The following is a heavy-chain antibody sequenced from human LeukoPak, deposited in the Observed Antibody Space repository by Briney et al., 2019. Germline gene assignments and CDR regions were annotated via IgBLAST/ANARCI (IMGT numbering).Heavy chain of an antibody. CDR1: GGSISGNY. Sequence: EPSETLSLTCTVSGGSISGNYWSWIRQPPGRGLEWIGYIHTSGRTHYNPSLKSRVTLSVDTSKNQFSLNLNSVTAADTAVYYSARAYYYDSSGYYSDYYGMDVWGQGTTVTVSS. CDR2: IHTSGRT. V-gene: IGHV4-59*01. J-gene: IGHJ6*02. CDR3: ARAYYYDSSGYYSDYYGMDV. D-gene: IGHD3-22*01.